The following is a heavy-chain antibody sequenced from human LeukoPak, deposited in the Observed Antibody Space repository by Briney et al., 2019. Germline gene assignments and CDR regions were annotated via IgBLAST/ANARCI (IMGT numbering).Heavy chain of an antibody. CDR2: IFHSGSV. J-gene: IGHJ4*02. CDR3: ARVVASTSIDS. D-gene: IGHD2-15*01. Sequence: SETLSLTCIVSGYSISSDYFWGWVRPPPGKGLEWIGSIFHSGSVYYNPSLKSRVTISVDSSKNRFSLKLTSVTAADTAVYYCARVVASTSIDSWGQGTLVTVSS. CDR1: GYSISSDYF. V-gene: IGHV4-38-2*02.